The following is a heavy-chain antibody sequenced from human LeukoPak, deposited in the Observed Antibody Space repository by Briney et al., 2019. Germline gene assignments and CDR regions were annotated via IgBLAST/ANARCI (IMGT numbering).Heavy chain of an antibody. V-gene: IGHV3-7*01. D-gene: IGHD2-8*02. CDR3: ARTETQYWFDY. CDR1: GFTFSTYW. CDR2: IKQDGSEK. J-gene: IGHJ4*02. Sequence: GGSLSLSCAASGFTFSTYWMSWVRQAPGKGLEVVANIKQDGSEKNFADSLKGRFTISRDNAKTSLYLQMNSLRAEDTAVYYCARTETQYWFDYWGQGILVTVSS.